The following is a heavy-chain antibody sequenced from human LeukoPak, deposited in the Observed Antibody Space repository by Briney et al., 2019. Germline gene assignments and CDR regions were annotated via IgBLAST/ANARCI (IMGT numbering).Heavy chain of an antibody. CDR1: GFTFSSYS. D-gene: IGHD3-22*01. CDR2: ISSSSSTI. V-gene: IGHV3-48*01. Sequence: GGSLRLSCAASGFTFSSYSMNWVRQAPGKGLEWVPYISSSSSTIYYADSVKGRFTISRDNAKNSLYLQMNSLRAEDTAVYYCARGSSGYYSPGWDIWGQGTMVTVSS. J-gene: IGHJ3*02. CDR3: ARGSSGYYSPGWDI.